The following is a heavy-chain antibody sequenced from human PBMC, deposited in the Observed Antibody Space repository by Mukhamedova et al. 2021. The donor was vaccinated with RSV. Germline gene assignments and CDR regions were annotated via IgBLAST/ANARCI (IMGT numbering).Heavy chain of an antibody. Sequence: TFSTYAMHWVRQARQAPGKGLERVAVISFDGSNKYYADSVKGRFAISRDNSKNTLYLQMNSLRAEDTAVYYCARGEPRGYSYYGM. V-gene: IGHV3-30*09. D-gene: IGHD1-14*01. CDR1: TFSTYA. CDR2: ISFDGSNK. CDR3: ARGEPRGYSYYGM. J-gene: IGHJ6*01.